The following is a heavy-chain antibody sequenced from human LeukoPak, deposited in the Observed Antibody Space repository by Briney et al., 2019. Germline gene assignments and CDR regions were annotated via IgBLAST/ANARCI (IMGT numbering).Heavy chain of an antibody. V-gene: IGHV4-34*01. CDR1: GGSFNGYY. J-gene: IGHJ5*02. Sequence: SETLSLTCAVYGGSFNGYYWSWPRPRPGKGLEWIGELNHGGSTNYHPSLKRRLIISVDTSKNQFSLKLSSVTAADTAVYYCARGCGIVVVVAATLRRRNWFVPRREGTLVTVCS. CDR2: LNHGGST. D-gene: IGHD2-15*01. CDR3: ARGCGIVVVVAATLRRRNWFVP.